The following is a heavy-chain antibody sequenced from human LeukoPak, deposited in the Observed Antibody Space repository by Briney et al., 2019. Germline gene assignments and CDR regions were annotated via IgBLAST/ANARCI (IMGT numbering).Heavy chain of an antibody. V-gene: IGHV4-39*07. CDR3: ARDRYYYDSSGYYYYFDY. J-gene: IGHJ4*02. D-gene: IGHD3-22*01. CDR1: GGSISSSSYY. CDR2: IYYSGST. Sequence: SETLSLTCTVSGGSISSSSYYWGWIRQPPGKGLEWIGSIYYSGSTYYNPSLKSRVTISVDTSKNQFSLKLSSVTAADTAVYYCARDRYYYDSSGYYYYFDYWGQGTLVTVSS.